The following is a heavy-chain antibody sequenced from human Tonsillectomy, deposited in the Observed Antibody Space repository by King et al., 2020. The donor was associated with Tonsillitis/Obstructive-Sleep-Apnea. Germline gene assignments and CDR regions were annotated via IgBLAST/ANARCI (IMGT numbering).Heavy chain of an antibody. V-gene: IGHV4-59*01. CDR3: AGAEGLQYFDWLNY. J-gene: IGHJ4*02. Sequence: VQLQESGPGLVKPSETLSLTCTVSGGSISSYYWSWIRQPPGKGLEWIGYIYYSGSTNYNPSLKSRVTISVDTSKNQFSLKLSSVTAADTAVYYCAGAEGLQYFDWLNYWGQGTLVTVSS. CDR2: IYYSGST. D-gene: IGHD3-9*01. CDR1: GGSISSYY.